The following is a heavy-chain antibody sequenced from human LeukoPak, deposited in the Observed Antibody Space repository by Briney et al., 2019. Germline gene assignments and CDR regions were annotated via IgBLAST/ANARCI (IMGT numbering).Heavy chain of an antibody. Sequence: GGSLRLSCAASGFTFSSYAMSWVRQAPGKGLEWVSAISGSGGSTYYADSVKGRFTISRDNSKNTLYLQMNSLRAEDTAVYYCARGSWRDIVVVPADYWGQGTLVTVSS. CDR2: ISGSGGST. CDR3: ARGSWRDIVVVPADY. CDR1: GFTFSSYA. J-gene: IGHJ4*02. D-gene: IGHD2-2*01. V-gene: IGHV3-23*01.